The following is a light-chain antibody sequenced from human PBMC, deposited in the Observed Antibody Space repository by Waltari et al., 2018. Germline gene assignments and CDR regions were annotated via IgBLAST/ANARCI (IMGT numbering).Light chain of an antibody. V-gene: IGKV1-39*01. CDR3: QHGYGTPRT. CDR2: KAS. CDR1: ANVNNY. Sequence: DIQMTQSPSSLSASVGDRVTITFRAIANVNNYLNWYQQKPGKAPKLLIYKASTLQSGVPSRFSGSGSGTDYTFTISSLQSEDVATYYCQHGYGTPRTFGQGTKVEIK. J-gene: IGKJ1*01.